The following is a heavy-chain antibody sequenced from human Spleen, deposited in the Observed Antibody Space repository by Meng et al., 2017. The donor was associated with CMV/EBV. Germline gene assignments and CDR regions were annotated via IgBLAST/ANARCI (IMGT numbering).Heavy chain of an antibody. J-gene: IGHJ6*02. CDR2: ITTYNGDT. V-gene: IGHV1-18*01. D-gene: IGHD2-15*01. Sequence: ASVKVSCKASGGTFSSYTISWVRQAPGQGLEWMGWITTYNGDTNYAQKLRGRVTVTTDTSTRTAYMELRSLRSDDTAVYYCGRGGGSAWYYYYGVDVWGQGTTVTVSS. CDR3: GRGGGSAWYYYYGVDV. CDR1: GGTFSSYT.